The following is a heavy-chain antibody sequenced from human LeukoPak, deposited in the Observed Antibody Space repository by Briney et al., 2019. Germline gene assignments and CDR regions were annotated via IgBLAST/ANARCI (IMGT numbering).Heavy chain of an antibody. D-gene: IGHD1-26*01. Sequence: PGGSLRLSCAASGFTFSSYSMNWVCQAPGTGLEWVTSISSSSSYIHYADSVKGRFTISRDNAKNSLYLQMNSLRAEDTAVYYCARVIVGATEDAFDIWGQGTMVTVSS. CDR1: GFTFSSYS. CDR3: ARVIVGATEDAFDI. CDR2: ISSSSSYI. V-gene: IGHV3-21*01. J-gene: IGHJ3*02.